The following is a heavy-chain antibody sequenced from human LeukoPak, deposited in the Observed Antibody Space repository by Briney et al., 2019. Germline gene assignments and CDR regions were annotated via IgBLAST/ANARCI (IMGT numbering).Heavy chain of an antibody. Sequence: SGPALVHPTAPLTLTCTFSGISLGTSGMRVSWIREPAVKALGWLARIDWDDGKSYSTSLKTRLTISKDTSKNQVVLTMTNMDPVDTATSYGARMTVFSVFDYWGQGTLVTVSS. CDR2: IDWDDGK. J-gene: IGHJ4*02. V-gene: IGHV2-70*04. D-gene: IGHD3-9*01. CDR1: GISLGTSGMR. CDR3: ARMTVFSVFDY.